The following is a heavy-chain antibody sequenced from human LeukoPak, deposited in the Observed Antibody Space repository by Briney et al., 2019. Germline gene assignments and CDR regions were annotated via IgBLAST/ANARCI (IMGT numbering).Heavy chain of an antibody. D-gene: IGHD6-19*01. V-gene: IGHV4-59*01. J-gene: IGHJ4*02. Sequence: SETLSLTXTVSGGSISSYYWSWIRQPPGKGLEWIGYIYYSGSTNYNPSLKSRVTISVDTSKNQFSLKLSSVTAADTAVYYCARDDPVAGTIDYWGQGTLVTVSS. CDR3: ARDDPVAGTIDY. CDR2: IYYSGST. CDR1: GGSISSYY.